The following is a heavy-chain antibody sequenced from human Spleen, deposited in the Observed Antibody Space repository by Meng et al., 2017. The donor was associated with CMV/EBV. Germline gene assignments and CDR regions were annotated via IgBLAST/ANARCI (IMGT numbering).Heavy chain of an antibody. D-gene: IGHD2-21*01. CDR3: ARLGRGGDMIFDS. CDR1: GGSISSSNW. V-gene: IGHV4-4*02. J-gene: IGHJ4*02. Sequence: CAVSGGSISSSNWWSWVRQPPGKGLEWIGEIHHTGSTNYIASLKSRVTISLEKSKNQFSLNLTSVTAADTAVYYCARLGRGGDMIFDSWGRGTQVTVSS. CDR2: IHHTGST.